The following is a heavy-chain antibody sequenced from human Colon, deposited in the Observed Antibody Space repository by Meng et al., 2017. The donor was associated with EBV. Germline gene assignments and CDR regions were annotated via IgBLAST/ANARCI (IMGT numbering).Heavy chain of an antibody. D-gene: IGHD4-17*01. CDR2: IYHSGTT. CDR1: AVSISNTW. Sequence: VRRREAGPGVVKPSAPRSLTCAVSAVSISNTWWSWVRQPPGKGLEWIGEIYHSGTTNYNPSLRSRVTISVDKSKNQFSLQLTSVTAADTAVYYCARNGDYNPGLYWGQGTLVTVSS. V-gene: IGHV4-4*02. J-gene: IGHJ4*02. CDR3: ARNGDYNPGLY.